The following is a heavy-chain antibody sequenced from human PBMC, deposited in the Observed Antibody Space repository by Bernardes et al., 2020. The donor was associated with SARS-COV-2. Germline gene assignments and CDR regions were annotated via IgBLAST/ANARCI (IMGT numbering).Heavy chain of an antibody. D-gene: IGHD2-2*01. Sequence: SGPTLLKPTQTLTLTCTFSGFSLSPSGMCVSWIRQPPGKALEWLALIDWDDDKYYSTSLKTRLTISKDTSKNQVVLTMTNMDPVDTATYYCARIYGTSCFVNYFDYWGQGTLVTVSS. V-gene: IGHV2-70*01. J-gene: IGHJ4*02. CDR1: GFSLSPSGMC. CDR2: IDWDDDK. CDR3: ARIYGTSCFVNYFDY.